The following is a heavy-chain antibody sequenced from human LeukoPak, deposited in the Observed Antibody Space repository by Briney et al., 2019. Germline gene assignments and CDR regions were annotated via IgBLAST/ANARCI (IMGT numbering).Heavy chain of an antibody. J-gene: IGHJ4*02. Sequence: GASVKVSCKASGGTCSSYAISWVRQAPGQGLEWMGRIIPIFGTANYAQKFQGRVTITTDESTSTAYMELSSLRSEDTAVYYCARDRGDGYNLMHYWGQGTLVTVSS. CDR1: GGTCSSYA. CDR3: ARDRGDGYNLMHY. CDR2: IIPIFGTA. D-gene: IGHD5-24*01. V-gene: IGHV1-69*05.